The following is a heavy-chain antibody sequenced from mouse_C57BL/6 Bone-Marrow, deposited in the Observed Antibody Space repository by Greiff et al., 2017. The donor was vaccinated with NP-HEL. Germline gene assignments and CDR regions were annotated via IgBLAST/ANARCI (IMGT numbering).Heavy chain of an antibody. CDR2: IYPRSGNT. CDR1: GYTFTSYG. J-gene: IGHJ4*01. CDR3: ARYGHDVYYAMDY. Sequence: QVQLKESGAELARPGASVKLSCKASGYTFTSYGISWVKQRTGQGLEWIGEIYPRSGNTYYNEKFKGKATLTADKSSSTAYMELRSLTSEDSAVYFCARYGHDVYYAMDYWGQGTSVTVSS. V-gene: IGHV1-81*01. D-gene: IGHD2-2*01.